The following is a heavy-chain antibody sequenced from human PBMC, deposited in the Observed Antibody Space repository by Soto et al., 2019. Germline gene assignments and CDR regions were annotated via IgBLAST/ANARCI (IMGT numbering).Heavy chain of an antibody. CDR1: GFSLSNARMG. V-gene: IGHV2-26*01. CDR3: ARLGLWFGELNYYYYGMDV. J-gene: IGHJ6*02. D-gene: IGHD3-10*01. CDR2: IFSNDEK. Sequence: GSGPTLVNPTETLTLTCTVSGFSLSNARMGVSWIRQPPGKALEWLAHIFSNDEKSYSTSLKSRLTTSKDTSKSQVVLTMTNMDPVDTATYYCARLGLWFGELNYYYYGMDVWGQETTVTVSS.